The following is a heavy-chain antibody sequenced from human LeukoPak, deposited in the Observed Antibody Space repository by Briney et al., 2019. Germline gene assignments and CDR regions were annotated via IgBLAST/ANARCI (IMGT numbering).Heavy chain of an antibody. CDR2: IYYSGST. CDR1: GGSISRYY. V-gene: IGHV4-59*01. Sequence: TSETLSLTCTVSGGSISRYYWSWIRQPPGKGLEWVGYIYYSGSTNYNPSLKSRVTISVDTSKNQFSLKLSSVTAADTAVYFCARDSTSHGRWLQPLDYWGQGTLVTVSS. J-gene: IGHJ4*02. D-gene: IGHD5-12*01. CDR3: ARDSTSHGRWLQPLDY.